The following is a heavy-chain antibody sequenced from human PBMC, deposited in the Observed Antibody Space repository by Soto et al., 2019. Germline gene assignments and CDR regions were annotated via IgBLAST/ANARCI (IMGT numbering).Heavy chain of an antibody. CDR2: INPSGGST. CDR3: ARAGLRIAARQGPFDY. V-gene: IGHV1-46*03. J-gene: IGHJ4*02. Sequence: GASVKVSCKASGYTFTSYYMHWVRQAPGQGLEWMGIINPSGGSTSYAQKFQGRVTMTRDTSTSTVYMELSSLRSEDTAVYYCARAGLRIAARQGPFDYWGQGTLVTVSS. CDR1: GYTFTSYY. D-gene: IGHD6-6*01.